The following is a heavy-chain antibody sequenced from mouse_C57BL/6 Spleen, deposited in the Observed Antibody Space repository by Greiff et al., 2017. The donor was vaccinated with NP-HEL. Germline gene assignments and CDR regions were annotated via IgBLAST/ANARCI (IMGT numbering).Heavy chain of an antibody. CDR1: GFTFSDYG. CDR3: ARPLYYGSSSHYFDY. CDR2: ISSGSSTI. V-gene: IGHV5-17*01. D-gene: IGHD1-1*01. Sequence: EVKLMESGGGLVKPGGSLKLSCAASGFTFSDYGMHWVRQAPEKGLEWVAYISSGSSTIYYADTVKGRFTISRDNAKNTLFLQMTSLRSEDTAMYYCARPLYYGSSSHYFDYWGQGTTLTVSS. J-gene: IGHJ2*01.